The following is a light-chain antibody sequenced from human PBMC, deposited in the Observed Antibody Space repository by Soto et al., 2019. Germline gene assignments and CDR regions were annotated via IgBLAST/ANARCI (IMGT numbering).Light chain of an antibody. V-gene: IGKV4-1*01. CDR3: QPYYSTPWT. Sequence: DIVMTQSADSLAVSLGERATINCKSSQSVFSNSNNKKYLAWYQQKPGQPPKLLIHWASIRESGVPDRFSGSVSGTDFTLTINSLQAEDVAVYYCQPYYSTPWTFGQGTKVEIK. J-gene: IGKJ1*01. CDR1: QSVFSNSNNKKY. CDR2: WAS.